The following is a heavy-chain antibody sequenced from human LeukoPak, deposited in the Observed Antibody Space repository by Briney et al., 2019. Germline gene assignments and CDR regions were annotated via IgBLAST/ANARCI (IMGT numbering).Heavy chain of an antibody. D-gene: IGHD5-18*01. CDR1: GFTFSSYG. CDR2: ISYDGSNK. Sequence: GGSLRLSCAASGFTFSSYGMHWVRQAPGKGLEWVAVISYDGSNKYYADSVKGRFTISRDNSKNTLYLQMNSLRAEDTAVYYCAKDRGTWIQLWFFDYWGQATLVTVSS. V-gene: IGHV3-30*18. J-gene: IGHJ4*02. CDR3: AKDRGTWIQLWFFDY.